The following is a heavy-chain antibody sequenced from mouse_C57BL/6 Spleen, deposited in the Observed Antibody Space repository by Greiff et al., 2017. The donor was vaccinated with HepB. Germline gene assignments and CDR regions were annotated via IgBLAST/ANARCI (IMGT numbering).Heavy chain of an antibody. V-gene: IGHV1-22*01. D-gene: IGHD2-4*01. Sequence: VHVKQSGPELVKPGASVKMSCKASGYTFTDYNMHWVKQSHGKSLEWIGYINPNNGGTSYNQKFKGKATLTVNKSSSTAYMELRSLTSEDSAVYYCARRDYDGAWFAYWGQGTLVTVSA. J-gene: IGHJ3*01. CDR1: GYTFTDYN. CDR2: INPNNGGT. CDR3: ARRDYDGAWFAY.